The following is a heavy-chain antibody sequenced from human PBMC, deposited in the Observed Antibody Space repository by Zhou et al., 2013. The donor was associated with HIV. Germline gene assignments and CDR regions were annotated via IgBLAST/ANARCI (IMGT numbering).Heavy chain of an antibody. CDR2: IIPIFGAA. CDR3: ARGVGSGYLVGSYYYMDV. V-gene: IGHV1-69*05. Sequence: VQLVQSGAEVKKPGSSVKVSCKASGGTFSSYAISWVRQAPGQGLEWMGGIIPIFGAANYAQKFQGRVTISTVESTNTAYMELSSLRSEDTAVYYCARGVGSGYLVGSYYYMDVWGKGTTVTVSS. J-gene: IGHJ6*03. CDR1: GGTFSSYA. D-gene: IGHD3-22*01.